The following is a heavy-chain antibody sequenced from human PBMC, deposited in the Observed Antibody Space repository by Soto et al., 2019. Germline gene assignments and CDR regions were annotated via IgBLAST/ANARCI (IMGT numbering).Heavy chain of an antibody. V-gene: IGHV4-39*01. CDR2: IYYSGST. CDR1: GGSISSSSYY. CDR3: ARPESDYGGNYYYYMDV. J-gene: IGHJ6*03. Sequence: SETLSLTCTVSGGSISSSSYYWGWLSKPPGKGLEWIGSIYYSGSTYYNPSLKSRVTISVDTSKNQFSLKLSSVTAADTAVYYCARPESDYGGNYYYYMDVWGKGTTVTVSS. D-gene: IGHD4-17*01.